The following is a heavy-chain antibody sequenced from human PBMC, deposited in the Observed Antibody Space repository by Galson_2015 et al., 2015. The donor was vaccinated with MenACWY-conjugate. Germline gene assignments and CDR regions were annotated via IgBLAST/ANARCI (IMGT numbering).Heavy chain of an antibody. Sequence: SLRLSCAASGFTFSSYAMHWVRQAPGKGLEWVAVISYDGSNTYYADSVKGRLTISRDNSKNTLYLQMNSLRAEDTAVYYCARDRRIAGAGTCVDYWGQGTLVTVSS. V-gene: IGHV3-30*04. CDR2: ISYDGSNT. D-gene: IGHD6-13*01. CDR3: ARDRRIAGAGTCVDY. J-gene: IGHJ4*02. CDR1: GFTFSSYA.